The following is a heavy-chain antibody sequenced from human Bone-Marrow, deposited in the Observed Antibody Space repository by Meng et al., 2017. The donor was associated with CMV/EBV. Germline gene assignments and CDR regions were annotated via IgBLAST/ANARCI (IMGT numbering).Heavy chain of an antibody. CDR3: ARGNWGSDY. D-gene: IGHD7-27*01. V-gene: IGHV4-34*01. Sequence: VQLQQWGAGLLKPSETLSLTCAVYGGSFSGYYWSCTRQPPGKGLEWIGEINHSGSTNYNPSLKSRVTISVDTSKNQFSLKLSSVTAADTAVYYCARGNWGSDYWGQGTLVTVSS. CDR1: GGSFSGYY. J-gene: IGHJ4*02. CDR2: INHSGST.